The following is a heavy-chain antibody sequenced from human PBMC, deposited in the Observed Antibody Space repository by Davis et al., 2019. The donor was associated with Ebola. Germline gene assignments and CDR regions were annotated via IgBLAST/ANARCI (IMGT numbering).Heavy chain of an antibody. D-gene: IGHD4-23*01. CDR1: GGTFSSYA. CDR3: ARDLGNSEVY. J-gene: IGHJ4*02. CDR2: INPSGGST. Sequence: AASVKVSCKASGGTFSSYAISWVRQAPGQGLQWMGIINPSGGSTTYAERLQGRVPMTRDTSTSTVYMELSSLRTENTAVYYCARDLGNSEVYWGQGTLVTVSS. V-gene: IGHV1-46*01.